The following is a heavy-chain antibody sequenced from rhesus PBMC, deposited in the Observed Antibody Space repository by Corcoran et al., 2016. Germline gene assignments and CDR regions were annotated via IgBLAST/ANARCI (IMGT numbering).Heavy chain of an antibody. CDR1: GYTFPELS. D-gene: IGHD1-26*01. CDR2: VDPVYGEI. V-gene: IGHV1-156*01. J-gene: IGHJ2*01. CDR3: ARATTRWYFDI. Sequence: EVQLVQSGAEVKKPGASVKVSCKVSGYTFPELSMHWVRQAPGKGLEWMGGVDPVYGEIIHAEKFQGRVTMTEDTSTDTAYMELSSLRSEDTAVYYCARATTRWYFDIWGPGTPITISS.